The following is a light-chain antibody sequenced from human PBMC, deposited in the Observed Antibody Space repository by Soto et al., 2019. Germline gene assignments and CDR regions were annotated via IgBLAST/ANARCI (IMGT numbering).Light chain of an antibody. CDR3: QQANRFPLT. V-gene: IGKV1-12*01. CDR2: AAS. Sequence: DTQMTQSPSSISASVGDRVTITCRASQGFGNLLAWYQQKPGKAPTLLIYAASTLKDGVPSRFSGTVSGPIFTLTISSMQPDDFATYFCQQANRFPLTFGGGTKVEIK. CDR1: QGFGNL. J-gene: IGKJ4*01.